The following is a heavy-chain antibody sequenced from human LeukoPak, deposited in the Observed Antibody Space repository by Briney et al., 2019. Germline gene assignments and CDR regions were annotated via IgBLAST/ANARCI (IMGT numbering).Heavy chain of an antibody. CDR1: GGSISSGSYY. V-gene: IGHV4-61*02. J-gene: IGHJ4*02. Sequence: SQTLSLTCTVSGGSISSGSYYWSWIRQPAGKGLEWIGRIYTSGSTNYNPSLKSRVIISVDTSKNQFSLKLSSVTAADTAVYYCARYTAMDLYYFDYWGQGTLVTVSS. CDR2: IYTSGST. D-gene: IGHD5-18*01. CDR3: ARYTAMDLYYFDY.